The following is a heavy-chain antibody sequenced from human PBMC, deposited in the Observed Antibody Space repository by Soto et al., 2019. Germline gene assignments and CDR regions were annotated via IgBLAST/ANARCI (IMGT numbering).Heavy chain of an antibody. CDR2: INHSGST. CDR1: GGSFSGYY. D-gene: IGHD3-10*01. Sequence: SETLSLTCAVYGGSFSGYYWSWIRQPPGKGLEWIGEINHSGSTNYNPSLKSRVTISVDTSKNQFSLKLSSVTAADTAVYYCARGNQYYYGSGSYYNNWFDPWGQGTLVTVSS. V-gene: IGHV4-34*01. CDR3: ARGNQYYYGSGSYYNNWFDP. J-gene: IGHJ5*02.